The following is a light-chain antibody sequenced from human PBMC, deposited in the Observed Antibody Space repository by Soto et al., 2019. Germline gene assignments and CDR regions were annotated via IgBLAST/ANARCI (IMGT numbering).Light chain of an antibody. Sequence: EIVMTQSPDTLSVSPGERATLSCRASQSLSSNLAWYQQKPGQAPRLLIYDASKRATGIPAGFSGSGSGTEFTLTISSLQSEDFAVYYCQQYNNWPRTFGQVTKVEI. CDR2: DAS. J-gene: IGKJ1*01. CDR3: QQYNNWPRT. CDR1: QSLSSN. V-gene: IGKV3-15*01.